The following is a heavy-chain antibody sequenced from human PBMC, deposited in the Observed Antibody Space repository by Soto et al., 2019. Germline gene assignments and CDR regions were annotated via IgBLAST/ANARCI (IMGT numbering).Heavy chain of an antibody. CDR1: GFSFNLYW. Sequence: GGSLRLSCATSGFSFNLYWMTWVRQAPGKGLEWVGTVNPAGSETYYGDSLKGRFTISRDNANNSLSLQMHNLRADDTAIYYCARDRERITVHRASALGEMEVFAPGTTFTVS. V-gene: IGHV3-7*03. D-gene: IGHD3-10*01. CDR2: VNPAGSET. CDR3: ARDRERITVHRASALGEMEV. J-gene: IGHJ6*02.